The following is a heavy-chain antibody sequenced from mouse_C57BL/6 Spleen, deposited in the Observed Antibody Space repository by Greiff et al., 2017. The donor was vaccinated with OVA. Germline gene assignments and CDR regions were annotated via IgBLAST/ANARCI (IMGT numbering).Heavy chain of an antibody. D-gene: IGHD2-12*01. V-gene: IGHV3-6*01. Sequence: EVQLQQSGPGLVKPSQSLSLTCSVTGYSITGGYYWNWIRQFPGNKLEWMGYISYDGSNNYNPSLKNRISITRDTSKNQFFLKLNSVTTEDTATYYCARAPLYDGDWYFDVWGTGTTVTVSS. CDR2: ISYDGSN. CDR1: GYSITGGYY. J-gene: IGHJ1*03. CDR3: ARAPLYDGDWYFDV.